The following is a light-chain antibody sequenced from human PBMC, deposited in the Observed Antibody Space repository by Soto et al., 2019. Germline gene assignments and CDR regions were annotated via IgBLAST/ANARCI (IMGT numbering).Light chain of an antibody. CDR3: QQYYSTPLT. Sequence: DIVMTQAPDSLAVYLGERATINCKSSQSVFYSSNNKNYLAWYQQKPGQPPKLLIYWASTRESGVPDRFSGSGSGTDFTLTISSLQAEDVAVYYCQQYYSTPLTFGGGTKVDNK. V-gene: IGKV4-1*01. J-gene: IGKJ4*01. CDR2: WAS. CDR1: QSVFYSSNNKNY.